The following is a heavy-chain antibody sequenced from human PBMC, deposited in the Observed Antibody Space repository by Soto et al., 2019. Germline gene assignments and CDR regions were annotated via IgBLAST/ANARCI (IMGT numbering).Heavy chain of an antibody. J-gene: IGHJ3*02. CDR3: ARTIFGVVISPGHDAFDI. V-gene: IGHV5-51*01. CDR2: IYPGDSDT. Sequence: GESLKISCKGSGYSFTSYWIGWARQMPGKGLEWMGIIYPGDSDTRYSPSFQGQVTISADKSISTAYLQWSSLKASDTAMYYCARTIFGVVISPGHDAFDIWGQGTMVTVSS. D-gene: IGHD3-3*01. CDR1: GYSFTSYW.